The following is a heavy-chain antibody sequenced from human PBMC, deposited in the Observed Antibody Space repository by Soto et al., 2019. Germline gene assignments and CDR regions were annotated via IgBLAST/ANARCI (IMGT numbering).Heavy chain of an antibody. CDR1: GYTFTSYA. V-gene: IGHV1-3*01. J-gene: IGHJ4*02. D-gene: IGHD6-6*01. CDR2: INAGNGNT. Sequence: ASVKVSCKASGYTFTSYAMHWVRQAPGQRLEWMGRINAGNGNTKYSQKFQGRVTITRETSASTAYMKVSNLRSEDTAMYYSAREEPDSSSFDYWGQGTLVTVSS. CDR3: AREEPDSSSFDY.